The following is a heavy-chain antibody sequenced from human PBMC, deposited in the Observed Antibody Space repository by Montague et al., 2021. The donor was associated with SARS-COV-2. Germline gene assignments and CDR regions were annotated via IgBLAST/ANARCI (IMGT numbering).Heavy chain of an antibody. V-gene: IGHV3-33*01. CDR3: ARDLKSGRYFGF. J-gene: IGHJ4*02. CDR2: IGHDGTYK. D-gene: IGHD3-10*01. Sequence: SLRLSCAASGFAFNVFGMHWVRQAPGKGLELVAIIGHDGTYKKYADSLRDRFTISRDNSKNTLYLQANSLRDDDTAVYYCARDLKSGRYFGFCGQGAQVTVSS. CDR1: GFAFNVFG.